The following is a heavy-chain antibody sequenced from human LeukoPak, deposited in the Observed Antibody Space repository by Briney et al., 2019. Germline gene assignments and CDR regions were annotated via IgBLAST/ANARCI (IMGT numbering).Heavy chain of an antibody. J-gene: IGHJ5*02. Sequence: TPSETLSLTCTVSGGSISSYYWSWIRQPAGKGLEWIGRIYTSGSTNYNPSLKSRVTVSVDTSKNQFSLKLSSVTAADTAVYYCARRPPGRWLQAYNWFDPWGQGTLVTVSS. CDR1: GGSISSYY. V-gene: IGHV4-4*07. CDR2: IYTSGST. CDR3: ARRPPGRWLQAYNWFDP. D-gene: IGHD5-24*01.